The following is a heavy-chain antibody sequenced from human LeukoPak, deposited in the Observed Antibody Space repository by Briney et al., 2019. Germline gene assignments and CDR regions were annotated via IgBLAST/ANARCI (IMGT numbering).Heavy chain of an antibody. CDR1: GVSLSGYY. J-gene: IGHJ4*02. Sequence: SETLSLTCAVYGVSLSGYYWSWVRQPAGKGLEWVGRIYTSGSNKYNPSLNSPVTISVDTSKNQFSLQLSSVTAADTAVYYCARGSFYYDSSGYQYYFDYWGQGTLVTVSS. CDR2: IYTSGSN. V-gene: IGHV4-59*10. CDR3: ARGSFYYDSSGYQYYFDY. D-gene: IGHD3-22*01.